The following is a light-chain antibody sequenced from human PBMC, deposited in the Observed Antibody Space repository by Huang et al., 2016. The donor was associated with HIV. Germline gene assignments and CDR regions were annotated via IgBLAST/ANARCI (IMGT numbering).Light chain of an antibody. V-gene: IGKV4-1*01. Sequence: DIVMTQSPDSLAVCLGERATVNCKSSQSVLYSSNNKNYLAWFQQKPRQPPKLLIYWASTRESWVPDRFSGSGSGTDFTLTISSLQAEDVAVYYCHQYYGTPFTFGGGTKVEIK. CDR2: WAS. CDR3: HQYYGTPFT. CDR1: QSVLYSSNNKNY. J-gene: IGKJ4*01.